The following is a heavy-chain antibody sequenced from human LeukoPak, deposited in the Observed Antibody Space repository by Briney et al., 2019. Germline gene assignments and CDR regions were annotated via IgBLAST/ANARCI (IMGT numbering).Heavy chain of an antibody. Sequence: GESLKISCKGSGYSFTSYWIGRVRQMPGKGLEWMGIIYPGDSDTRYSPSFQGQVTISADKSISTAYLQWSSLKASDTAMYYCARVNYDFWSGNGMDVWGQGTTVTVSS. CDR1: GYSFTSYW. CDR2: IYPGDSDT. V-gene: IGHV5-51*01. J-gene: IGHJ6*02. D-gene: IGHD3-3*01. CDR3: ARVNYDFWSGNGMDV.